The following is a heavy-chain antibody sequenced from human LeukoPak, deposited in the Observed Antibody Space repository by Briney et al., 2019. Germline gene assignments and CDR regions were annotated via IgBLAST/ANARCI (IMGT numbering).Heavy chain of an antibody. J-gene: IGHJ4*02. CDR3: ARSEIDIVVVVAATPKGGFDY. V-gene: IGHV5-51*01. Sequence: GESLKISCKGSGYRFTSYWIGWVRQIPGKGLEWMAIIYPADSDIRYSPSFQGQVTISADKSISTAYLQWSSLKASDTAMYYCARSEIDIVVVVAATPKGGFDYWGQGTLVTVSS. D-gene: IGHD2-15*01. CDR1: GYRFTSYW. CDR2: IYPADSDI.